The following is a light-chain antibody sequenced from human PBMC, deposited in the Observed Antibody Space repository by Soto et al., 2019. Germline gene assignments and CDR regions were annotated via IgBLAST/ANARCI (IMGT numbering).Light chain of an antibody. V-gene: IGKV4-1*01. Sequence: DIVMTQSPDSLAVSLGERATINCKSSRSLLHGSNNENFLAWYQQRPGQPPKLLFYWASTRQSGVPERFSGSGSDTDFTLTISSLRAEDVAVYYCQQYFGIPLTFGGGTKVEIK. CDR2: WAS. CDR3: QQYFGIPLT. J-gene: IGKJ4*01. CDR1: RSLLHGSNNENF.